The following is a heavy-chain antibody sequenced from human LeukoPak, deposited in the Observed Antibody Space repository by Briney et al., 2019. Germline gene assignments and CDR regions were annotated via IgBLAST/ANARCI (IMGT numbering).Heavy chain of an antibody. CDR2: INHSGST. CDR1: GESFSGYY. Sequence: PSETLSLTCAVYGESFSGYYWSWIRQPPGKGLEWIGEINHSGSTNYNPSLKSRVTISVDTSKNQFSLKLSSVTAADTAVYYCARRPYYYGSGSYFIWGQGTLVTVSS. V-gene: IGHV4-34*01. CDR3: ARRPYYYGSGSYFI. D-gene: IGHD3-10*01. J-gene: IGHJ4*02.